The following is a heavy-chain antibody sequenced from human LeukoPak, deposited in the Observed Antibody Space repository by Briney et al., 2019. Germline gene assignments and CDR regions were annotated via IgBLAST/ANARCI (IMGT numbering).Heavy chain of an antibody. Sequence: SETLSLTCTVSGGSMSGSISSHYWSWIRQPPGKGLEWIGEINHSGSTNYNPSLKSRVTISVDTSKNQFSLKLSSVTAADTAVYYCASSVSDPTVSGKTDTYYFDYWGQGTLVTVSS. CDR3: ASSVSDPTVSGKTDTYYFDY. CDR2: INHSGST. CDR1: GGSMSGSISSHY. D-gene: IGHD2-15*01. J-gene: IGHJ4*02. V-gene: IGHV4-34*01.